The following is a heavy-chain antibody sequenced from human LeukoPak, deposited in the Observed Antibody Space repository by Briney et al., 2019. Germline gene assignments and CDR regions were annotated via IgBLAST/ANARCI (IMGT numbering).Heavy chain of an antibody. Sequence: ASVKVSCKASGYTFTGYYMHWVRQAPGQGLEWMGWINPNSGGTNYAQKFQGRVTMTRDTSISTAYMELSRLRSDDTAVYYCARTHGCSGGSCYYYYYMDVWGKGTTVAVSS. CDR3: ARTHGCSGGSCYYYYYMDV. CDR1: GYTFTGYY. CDR2: INPNSGGT. D-gene: IGHD2-15*01. J-gene: IGHJ6*03. V-gene: IGHV1-2*02.